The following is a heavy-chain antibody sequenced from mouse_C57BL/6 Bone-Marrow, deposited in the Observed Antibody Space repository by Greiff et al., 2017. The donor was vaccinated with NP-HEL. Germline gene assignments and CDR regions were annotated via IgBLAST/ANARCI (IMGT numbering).Heavy chain of an antibody. J-gene: IGHJ2*01. D-gene: IGHD4-1*01. CDR2: FYPGSGSI. CDR3: ARHEEEANWEGGYYFDY. CDR1: GYTFTEYT. V-gene: IGHV1-62-2*01. Sequence: QVQLQQSGAELVKPGASVKLSCKASGYTFTEYTIHWVKQRSGQGLEWIGWFYPGSGSIKYNEKFKDKATLTADKSSSTVYMELSRLTSEDSAVYFCARHEEEANWEGGYYFDYWGQGTTLTVSS.